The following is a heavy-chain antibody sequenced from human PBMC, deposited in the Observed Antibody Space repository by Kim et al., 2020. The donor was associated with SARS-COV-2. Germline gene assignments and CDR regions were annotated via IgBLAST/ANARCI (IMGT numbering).Heavy chain of an antibody. Sequence: GESLKISCKGSGYSFTSYWIGWVRQMPGKGLEWMGIIYPGDSDTRYSPSFQGQVTISADKSISTAYLQWSSLKASDTAMYYCARHGFPYYDILTGYSGVTNWFGPCGQGTLV. V-gene: IGHV5-51*01. CDR3: ARHGFPYYDILTGYSGVTNWFGP. J-gene: IGHJ5*02. CDR1: GYSFTSYW. CDR2: IYPGDSDT. D-gene: IGHD3-9*01.